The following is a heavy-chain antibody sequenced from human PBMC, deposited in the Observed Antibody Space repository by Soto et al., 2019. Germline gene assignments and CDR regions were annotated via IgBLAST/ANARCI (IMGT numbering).Heavy chain of an antibody. CDR2: IIPIFSTT. D-gene: IGHD1-7*01. V-gene: IGHV1-69*12. Sequence: QVHLVQSGAEVKKPGSSVKVSCKAPGGTFSNHAINWVRQAPGQGLEWMGRIIPIFSTTNYAQKFQGRVTMTADESTIPAYLELSSLKQDDTAVYYCAREVAVDGTFREDVFDIWGQGTLVTVSS. J-gene: IGHJ3*02. CDR1: GGTFSNHA. CDR3: AREVAVDGTFREDVFDI.